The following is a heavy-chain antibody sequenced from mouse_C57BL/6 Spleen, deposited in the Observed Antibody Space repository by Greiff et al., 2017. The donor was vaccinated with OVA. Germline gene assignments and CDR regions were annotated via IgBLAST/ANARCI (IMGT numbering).Heavy chain of an antibody. CDR1: GFSLSTFGMG. D-gene: IGHD2-5*01. J-gene: IGHJ1*03. CDR3: ARMKGAQANYSNYWYFDV. V-gene: IGHV8-8*01. Sequence: QVTLKESGPGILQPSQTLSLTCSFSGFSLSTFGMGVGWIRQPSGKGLEWLAHIWWDDDMYYNPALKSRPIIFKDTSKNQVFLKIANVDTADTATYYCARMKGAQANYSNYWYFDVWGTGTTVTVSS. CDR2: IWWDDDM.